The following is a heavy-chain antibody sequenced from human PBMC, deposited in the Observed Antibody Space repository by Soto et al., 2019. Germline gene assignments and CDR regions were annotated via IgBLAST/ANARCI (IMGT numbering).Heavy chain of an antibody. D-gene: IGHD2-15*01. CDR3: ARGGTDCSGGSCYSQNTVFDY. CDR1: GGSISSYY. CDR2: IYYSGST. V-gene: IGHV4-59*01. J-gene: IGHJ4*02. Sequence: RSLTCTVSGGSISSYYWSWIRQPPGKGLEWIGYIYYSGSTNYNPSLKSRVTISVDTSKNQFSLKLSSVTAADTAVYYCARGGTDCSGGSCYSQNTVFDYWGQGTLVTVSS.